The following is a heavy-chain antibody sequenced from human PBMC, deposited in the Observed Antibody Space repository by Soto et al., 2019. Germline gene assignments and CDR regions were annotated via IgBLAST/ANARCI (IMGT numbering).Heavy chain of an antibody. D-gene: IGHD6-13*01. CDR1: GYTFTSYD. J-gene: IGHJ4*02. V-gene: IGHV1-8*01. CDR3: ARWQQLARRYDY. CDR2: MNPNSGNT. Sequence: ASVKVSCKASGYTFTSYDINWVRQAPGQRLEWMGWMNPNSGNTGYSQKFQGRVTITRDTSASTAYMELSSLRSEDTAVYYCARWQQLARRYDYWGQGTLVTVSS.